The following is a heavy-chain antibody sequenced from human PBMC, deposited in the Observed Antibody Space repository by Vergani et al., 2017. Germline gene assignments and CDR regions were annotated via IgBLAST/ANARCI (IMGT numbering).Heavy chain of an antibody. V-gene: IGHV3-30*02. Sequence: QVQLVESGGGVVQPGGSLRLSCAASGFTFSSYGMHWVRQAPGKGLDWVAFIRYDGSNKYYADSVKGRFTISRDNSKNTLYLQMNSLRAEDTAVYYCAKDLGGSGWYFSVHYYYGMDVWGQGTTVTVSS. CDR3: AKDLGGSGWYFSVHYYYGMDV. CDR2: IRYDGSNK. CDR1: GFTFSSYG. D-gene: IGHD6-19*01. J-gene: IGHJ6*02.